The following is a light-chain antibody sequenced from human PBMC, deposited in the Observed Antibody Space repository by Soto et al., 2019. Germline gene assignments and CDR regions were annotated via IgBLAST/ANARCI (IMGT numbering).Light chain of an antibody. CDR3: KQANSFPRT. CDR1: QAISTW. V-gene: IGKV1D-12*01. Sequence: DIQMTQSPSSVSASVGDRVTITCRASQAISTWLAWYQQKPGKAPKLLIYAASNLQTGVPSRFSGSGSGTDVTITISSLQPEDFATYYCKQANSFPRTFGQGTKVEIK. CDR2: AAS. J-gene: IGKJ1*01.